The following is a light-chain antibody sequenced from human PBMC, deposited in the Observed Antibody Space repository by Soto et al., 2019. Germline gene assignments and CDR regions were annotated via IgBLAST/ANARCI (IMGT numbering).Light chain of an antibody. CDR2: DVS. Sequence: QSALTQPASVSGSPGQSITISCTGTSSDVGGYNCVSWYQQHPGKAPKLLINDVSNRPSGISDRFSGSKSGNTASLTISGLQAEDEADYYCSSYTSSTTNVFGTGTQLTVL. V-gene: IGLV2-14*03. CDR3: SSYTSSTTNV. J-gene: IGLJ1*01. CDR1: SSDVGGYNC.